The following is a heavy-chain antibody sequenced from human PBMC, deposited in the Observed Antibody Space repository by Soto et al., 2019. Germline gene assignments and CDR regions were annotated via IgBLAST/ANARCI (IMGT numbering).Heavy chain of an antibody. D-gene: IGHD6-6*01. CDR2: INHSGST. V-gene: IGHV4-34*01. CDR1: GGSFSGYY. Sequence: QVQLQQWGAGLLKPSETLSLTCAVYGGSFSGYYWSWIRQPPGKGLEWIGEINHSGSTNYNPSLKSRVTISVDTSKNQFSLNLSSVTAADTAVYYCSRKYSSSPGFDPWGQVPLVTVSS. CDR3: SRKYSSSPGFDP. J-gene: IGHJ5*02.